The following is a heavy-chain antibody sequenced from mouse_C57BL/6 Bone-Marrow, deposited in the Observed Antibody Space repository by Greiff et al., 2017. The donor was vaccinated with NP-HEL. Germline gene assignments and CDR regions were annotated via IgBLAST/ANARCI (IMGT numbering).Heavy chain of an antibody. J-gene: IGHJ2*01. D-gene: IGHD4-1*01. CDR3: ARDRPGTGDY. CDR2: INPYNGGT. CDR1: GYTFTDYY. V-gene: IGHV1-19*01. Sequence: EVQLQQSGPVLVKPGASVKMSCKASGYTFTDYYMNWVKQSHGKSLEWIGVINPYNGGTSYNQKFKGKATLTVDKSSSTAYMGLNSLTSEDSAVYYCARDRPGTGDYWGQGTTLTVSS.